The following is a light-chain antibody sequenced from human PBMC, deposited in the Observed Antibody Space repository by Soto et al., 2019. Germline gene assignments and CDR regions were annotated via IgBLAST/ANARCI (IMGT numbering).Light chain of an antibody. CDR2: NTS. CDR3: QRHGGSFI. V-gene: IGKV3-20*01. CDR1: QSINSKS. Sequence: EIVLTQSPGTLSLSPGEGATVSCRVSQSINSKSLVWYQRKFGQAPRLLIYNTSTRATGIPDRFSGSGSATDFTLSLSGLEPEDFAVYYCQRHGGSFIFGPGTKVDFK. J-gene: IGKJ3*01.